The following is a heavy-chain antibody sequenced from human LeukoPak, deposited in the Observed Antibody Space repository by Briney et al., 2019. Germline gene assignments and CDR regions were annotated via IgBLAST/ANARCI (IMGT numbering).Heavy chain of an antibody. CDR3: ARAAGYGDYRCFDY. CDR1: GFTFSSYG. D-gene: IGHD4-17*01. CDR2: ISYDGSNK. Sequence: PGGSLRLSCAASGFTFSSYGMHWVRQAPGKGLEWVAVISYDGSNKYYADSVKGRFTISRDNSKNTLYLQMNSLRAEDTAVYYCARAAGYGDYRCFDYWGQGTLVTVSS. V-gene: IGHV3-30*03. J-gene: IGHJ4*02.